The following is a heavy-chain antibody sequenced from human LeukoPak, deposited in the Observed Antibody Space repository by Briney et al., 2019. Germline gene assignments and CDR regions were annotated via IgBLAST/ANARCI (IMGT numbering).Heavy chain of an antibody. J-gene: IGHJ4*02. CDR1: GYTFTGYY. Sequence: ASVKVSCKASGYTFTGYYMHWVRQAPGQELEWMGWVNPNSGGTNYAQKFQGRVTMTRDTSISTAYMELSRLRSDDTAVYYCARAPDCSGGRCYIRFDYWGQGTLVTVSS. D-gene: IGHD2-15*01. CDR3: ARAPDCSGGRCYIRFDY. CDR2: VNPNSGGT. V-gene: IGHV1-2*02.